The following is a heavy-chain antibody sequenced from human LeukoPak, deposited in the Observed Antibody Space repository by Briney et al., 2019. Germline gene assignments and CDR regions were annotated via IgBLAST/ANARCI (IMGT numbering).Heavy chain of an antibody. Sequence: GGSLRLSCAASGFTFSSYAMSWVRQAPGKGLEWVSAISGSGGSTYYADSVKGRFTISRDNSKNTLYLQMNSLRAEDTAVYYCAREKRYYDSSGPRGYFDYWGQGTLVTVSS. D-gene: IGHD3-22*01. J-gene: IGHJ4*02. CDR1: GFTFSSYA. V-gene: IGHV3-23*01. CDR2: ISGSGGST. CDR3: AREKRYYDSSGPRGYFDY.